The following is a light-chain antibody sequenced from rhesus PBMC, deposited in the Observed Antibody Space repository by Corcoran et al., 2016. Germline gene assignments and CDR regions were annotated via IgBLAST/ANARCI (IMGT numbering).Light chain of an antibody. J-gene: IGLJ1*01. V-gene: IGLV2-32*02. Sequence: QAALTQPRSVSGSPGQSVTISCTGTSSDIGGYNYVSWYQQHPGTAPKLMIYEVSKRPSGASDRFSGSKSGNTASLTSSGLQAEDEADYYCSSYAGSNTYIFGAGTRLTVL. CDR1: SSDIGGYNY. CDR2: EVS. CDR3: SSYAGSNTYI.